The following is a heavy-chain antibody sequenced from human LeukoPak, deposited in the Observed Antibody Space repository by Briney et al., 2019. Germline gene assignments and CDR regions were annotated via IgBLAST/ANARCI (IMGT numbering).Heavy chain of an antibody. CDR1: GYTFTSYY. J-gene: IGHJ4*02. D-gene: IGHD2-8*02. Sequence: ASVKVSCKSSGYTFTSYYMHWVRQAPGQGLEWMGLINPSGTNTNYAQKFRGRVTMTRDTSTSTVYMDLSSLRSEDTAMYFCAREESGGYFDYWGQGTLVTVSS. CDR3: AREESGGYFDY. CDR2: INPSGTNT. V-gene: IGHV1-46*01.